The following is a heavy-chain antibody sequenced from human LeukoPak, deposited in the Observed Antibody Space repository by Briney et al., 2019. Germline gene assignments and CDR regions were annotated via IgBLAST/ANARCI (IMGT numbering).Heavy chain of an antibody. J-gene: IGHJ6*03. V-gene: IGHV3-66*01. CDR3: ARAHLSSSSTDYMDV. Sequence: GGSLRLSCAASGFTVSSNYMSWVRQAPGKGLEWVSIIYSDGSTYYADSVKGRFTISRDNSKNTLSLQMNSLRPEDTAVYYCARAHLSSSSTDYMDVWGKGTTVTVSS. CDR1: GFTVSSNY. CDR2: IYSDGST. D-gene: IGHD6-6*01.